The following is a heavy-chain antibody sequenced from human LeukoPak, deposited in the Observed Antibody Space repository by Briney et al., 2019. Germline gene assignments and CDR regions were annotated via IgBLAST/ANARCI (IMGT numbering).Heavy chain of an antibody. CDR2: IYYSGST. Sequence: SETLSLTCTVSGGSISSYYWSWIRQPPGKGLEWIGYIYYSGSTNYNPSLKSRVTISVDTSKNQFSLKLSSVTAADTAVYYCARVGWRGVVVVPAAIRRGGFDYWGQGTLVTVSS. J-gene: IGHJ4*02. D-gene: IGHD2-2*02. V-gene: IGHV4-59*12. CDR3: ARVGWRGVVVVPAAIRRGGFDY. CDR1: GGSISSYY.